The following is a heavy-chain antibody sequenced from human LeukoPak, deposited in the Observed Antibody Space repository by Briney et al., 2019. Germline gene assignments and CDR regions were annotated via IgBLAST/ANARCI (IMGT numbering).Heavy chain of an antibody. Sequence: GGSLRLSCAASEFTFSSYWMSWVRQAPGKGLEWVANIKQDGSEKYYVDSVKGRFTISRDNAKNSLYLQMNSLRAEDTAVYYCARRRQQLVLYYFDYWGQGTLVTVSS. D-gene: IGHD6-13*01. CDR2: IKQDGSEK. J-gene: IGHJ4*02. CDR1: EFTFSSYW. CDR3: ARRRQQLVLYYFDY. V-gene: IGHV3-7*03.